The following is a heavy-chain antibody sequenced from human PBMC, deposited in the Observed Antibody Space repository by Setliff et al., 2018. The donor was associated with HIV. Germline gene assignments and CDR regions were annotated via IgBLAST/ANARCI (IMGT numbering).Heavy chain of an antibody. CDR3: AKDLDIVVVPAAPDAFDI. V-gene: IGHV3-23*01. CDR2: ISGSGGST. CDR1: GFTFSSYA. D-gene: IGHD2-2*03. Sequence: GGSLRLSCAASGFTFSSYASGWVRQAPGKGLEWVSAISGSGGSTYYADSVKGRCTISSDNSKNTLYLQMNSLRAEDTAVYYCAKDLDIVVVPAAPDAFDIWGQVTMVTVSS. J-gene: IGHJ3*02.